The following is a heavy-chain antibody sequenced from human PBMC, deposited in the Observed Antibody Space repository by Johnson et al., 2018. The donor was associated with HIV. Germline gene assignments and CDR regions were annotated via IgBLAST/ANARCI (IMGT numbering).Heavy chain of an antibody. Sequence: VQLVESGGGVVRPGGSLSLSCAASGFTFDDYGMSWVRQTPGKGLEWVSGINWNGGSTGYADSVKGRFTISRDNSKNTLYLQMNSLRAEDTAVYYCAREGGVHCTGGVCYRSTDAFDFWGQGTMVTVSS. D-gene: IGHD2-8*02. V-gene: IGHV3-20*04. CDR3: AREGGVHCTGGVCYRSTDAFDF. J-gene: IGHJ3*01. CDR1: GFTFDDYG. CDR2: INWNGGST.